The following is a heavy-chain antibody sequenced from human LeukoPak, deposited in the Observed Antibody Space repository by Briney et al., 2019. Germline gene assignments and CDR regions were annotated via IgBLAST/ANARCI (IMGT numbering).Heavy chain of an antibody. D-gene: IGHD6-13*01. V-gene: IGHV3-48*03. J-gene: IGHJ4*02. CDR2: ISSTGSNI. Sequence: PGGSLRLSCAASGFTFSTYEMNWVRQAPGKGLEWVSYISSTGSNIYYADSVKGRFTISRDNAKNSLYLQMNSLRAEDTALYYCARLIGLTIAAAATDYWGQGTLVTVSS. CDR1: GFTFSTYE. CDR3: ARLIGLTIAAAATDY.